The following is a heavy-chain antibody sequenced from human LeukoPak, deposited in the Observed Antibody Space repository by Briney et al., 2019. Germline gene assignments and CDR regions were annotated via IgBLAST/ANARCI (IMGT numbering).Heavy chain of an antibody. J-gene: IGHJ4*02. CDR1: GGSFSGYY. Sequence: PSETLSLTCAVYGGSFSGYYWSWIRRPPGKGLEWIGEINHSGSTNYNPSLKSRVTISVDTSKNQFSLKLSSVTAADTAVYYCATRTGYSGYYWGQGTLVTVSS. V-gene: IGHV4-34*01. D-gene: IGHD5-12*01. CDR2: INHSGST. CDR3: ATRTGYSGYY.